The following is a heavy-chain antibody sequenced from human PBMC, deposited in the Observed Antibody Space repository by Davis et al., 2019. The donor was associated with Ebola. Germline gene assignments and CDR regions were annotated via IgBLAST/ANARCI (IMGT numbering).Heavy chain of an antibody. CDR2: ISGDSLYT. CDR3: ARVGYCSSTSCYAGLDY. D-gene: IGHD2-2*01. J-gene: IGHJ4*02. Sequence: GESLKISCAASGFTFTDYYMGWIRQAPGKGLEWVSYISGDSLYTNYADSVRCRLTISRDNAKNSLYLQMNSLRAEDTAVYYCARVGYCSSTSCYAGLDYWGQGTLVTVSS. CDR1: GFTFTDYY. V-gene: IGHV3-11*05.